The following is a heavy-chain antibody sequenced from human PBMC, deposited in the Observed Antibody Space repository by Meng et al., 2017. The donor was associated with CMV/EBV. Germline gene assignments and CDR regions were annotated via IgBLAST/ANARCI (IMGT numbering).Heavy chain of an antibody. D-gene: IGHD2-2*01. CDR1: GGSVTISD. V-gene: IGHV4-4*07. Sequence: AQVLESRPGLVEPSQALSLPCTACGGSVTISDSSCSREPDGKGLEWNGRSYTRGSTNYSPSLKSQVTLTVGTTKNQFPLKLSSVTTADTAVHFCASVLMISSSTSCANWLDPWGQGTLVTVFS. J-gene: IGHJ5*02. CDR2: SYTRGST. CDR3: ASVLMISSSTSCANWLDP.